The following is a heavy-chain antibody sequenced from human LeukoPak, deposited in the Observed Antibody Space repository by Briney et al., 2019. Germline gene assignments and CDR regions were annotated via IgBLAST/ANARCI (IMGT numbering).Heavy chain of an antibody. CDR1: GYTFTSNY. CDR3: ARDREGFDY. J-gene: IGHJ4*02. Sequence: ASVKVSCKASGYTFTSNYIHWVRQAPGQGLEWMGMIYPRDGSTSYAQKFQGRVTVTRDTSTSTVHMELSGLRSEDTAVYYCARDREGFDYWGQGTLVTVSS. V-gene: IGHV1-46*01. CDR2: IYPRDGST.